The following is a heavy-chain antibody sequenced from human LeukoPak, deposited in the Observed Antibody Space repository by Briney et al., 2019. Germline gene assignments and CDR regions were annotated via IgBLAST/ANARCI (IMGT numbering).Heavy chain of an antibody. CDR2: IYYSGST. Sequence: PSETLSLTCTVSGGSISSYYWSWFRQPPGKGLGWIGYIYYSGSTNYNPSLKSRVTISVDTSKNQFSLKLSSVTAADTAVYYCARSRGYSDYTSFDYWGQGTLVTVSS. CDR1: GGSISSYY. CDR3: ARSRGYSDYTSFDY. J-gene: IGHJ4*02. D-gene: IGHD5-12*01. V-gene: IGHV4-59*01.